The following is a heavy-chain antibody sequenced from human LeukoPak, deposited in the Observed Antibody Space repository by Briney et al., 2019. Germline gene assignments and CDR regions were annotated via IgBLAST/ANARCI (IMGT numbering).Heavy chain of an antibody. V-gene: IGHV4-39*07. D-gene: IGHD2-2*01. Sequence: SETLSLTCTVSGGSISTNNYYWDWIRQPPGKGLERIGSIYYSGGTYYNPSLNSRVTISVDTSKNQFSLRLTSVTAADTAIYYCAREKIFTIVPAATPFDYWGQGTLVTVSS. CDR3: AREKIFTIVPAATPFDY. J-gene: IGHJ4*02. CDR2: IYYSGGT. CDR1: GGSISTNNYY.